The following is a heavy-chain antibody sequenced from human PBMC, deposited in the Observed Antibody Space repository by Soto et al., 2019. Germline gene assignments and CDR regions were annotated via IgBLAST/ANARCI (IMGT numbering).Heavy chain of an antibody. CDR2: IYYSGST. V-gene: IGHV4-59*08. Sequence: PSETLSLTCTVSGGSISSYYWSWIRQPPGKGLEWIGYIYYSGSTNYNPSLKSRVTISVDTSKNQFSLKLSSVTAADTAVYYCARLAAPRTINLNSNPRNYYYYYMDVWGKGTTVTAP. CDR3: ARLAAPRTINLNSNPRNYYYYYMDV. D-gene: IGHD1-1*01. J-gene: IGHJ6*03. CDR1: GGSISSYY.